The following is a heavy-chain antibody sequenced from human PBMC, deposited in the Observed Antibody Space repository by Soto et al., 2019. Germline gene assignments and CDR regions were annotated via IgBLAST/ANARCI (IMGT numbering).Heavy chain of an antibody. Sequence: PSETLSLTCTVSGGSISSYYWSWIRQPPGKGLEWIGYIYYSGSTNYNPSLESRVTISVDTSKNQFSLKLSSVTAADTAMYYCARDARISRDYYYYMDVWGKGTTVTVSS. CDR2: IYYSGST. CDR3: ARDARISRDYYYYMDV. V-gene: IGHV4-59*01. J-gene: IGHJ6*03. D-gene: IGHD1-20*01. CDR1: GGSISSYY.